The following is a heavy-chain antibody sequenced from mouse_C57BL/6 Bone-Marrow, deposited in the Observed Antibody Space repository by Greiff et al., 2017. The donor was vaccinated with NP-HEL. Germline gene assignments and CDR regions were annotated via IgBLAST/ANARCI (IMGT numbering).Heavy chain of an antibody. CDR1: GYIFTDYY. D-gene: IGHD1-1*01. CDR2: INPYNGGT. V-gene: IGHV1-19*01. CDR3: ARLEHITFYAMDY. Sequence: EVQLQQSGPVLVKPGASVKMSCKASGYIFTDYYMNWVKQSHGKSLEWIGVINPYNGGTSYNQKFKGKATLTVDKSSSTAYMELNSLTSEDSAVYYCARLEHITFYAMDYWGQGTSVTVSS. J-gene: IGHJ4*01.